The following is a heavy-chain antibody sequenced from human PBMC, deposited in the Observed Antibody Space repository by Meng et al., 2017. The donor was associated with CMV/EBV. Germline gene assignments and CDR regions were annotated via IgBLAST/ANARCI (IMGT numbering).Heavy chain of an antibody. Sequence: GESLKISCAAPGFSFSSYWMSWVRQAPGKGLEWVANIKPDGSEKYSVDSVKGRFTVSRDNAKNSLDLQMNSLRAEDTAVYYCARDLYCSSISCYTGDYFDYWGRGTLVTVSS. CDR1: GFSFSSYW. D-gene: IGHD2-2*01. CDR2: IKPDGSEK. J-gene: IGHJ4*02. V-gene: IGHV3-7*01. CDR3: ARDLYCSSISCYTGDYFDY.